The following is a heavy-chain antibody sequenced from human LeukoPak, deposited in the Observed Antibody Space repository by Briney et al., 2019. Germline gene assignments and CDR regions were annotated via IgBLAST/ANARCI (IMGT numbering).Heavy chain of an antibody. Sequence: GGSLRLSCAASGFIFSSYWLSWVRQAPGKGLEWGSYISSSGSTIYYADSVKGRFTISRDNAKNSLYLQMNSLRAEDTAVYYCARDSCSGGSCYDWFDPWGQGTLVTVSS. CDR1: GFIFSSYW. D-gene: IGHD2-15*01. CDR3: ARDSCSGGSCYDWFDP. V-gene: IGHV3-48*04. J-gene: IGHJ5*02. CDR2: ISSSGSTI.